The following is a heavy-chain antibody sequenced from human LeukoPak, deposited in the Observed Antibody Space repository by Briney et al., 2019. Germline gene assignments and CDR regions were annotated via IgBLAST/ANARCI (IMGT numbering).Heavy chain of an antibody. Sequence: PSETLSLTCTVSGGSISSSSYYWGWIRQPPGKWLEWIGSIYYSGSTYYNPSLKSRVTISVDTSKNQFSLKLSSVTAADTAVYYCARLRLLYYYMDVWGKGTTVTVSS. D-gene: IGHD3-10*01. J-gene: IGHJ6*03. CDR1: GGSISSSSYY. CDR3: ARLRLLYYYMDV. CDR2: IYYSGST. V-gene: IGHV4-39*01.